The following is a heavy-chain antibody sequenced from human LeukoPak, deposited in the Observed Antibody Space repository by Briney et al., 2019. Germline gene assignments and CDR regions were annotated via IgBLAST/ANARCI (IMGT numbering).Heavy chain of an antibody. CDR1: GGSFSGYY. CDR3: ARLYYGSGSYSGPV. J-gene: IGHJ3*01. D-gene: IGHD3-10*01. CDR2: INHSGST. Sequence: KPPETPSLTCAVYGGSFSGYYWSWLRQPPGKGLEWIGEINHSGSTNYNPSLKSRVTISVDTSKNRFSLKLSSVTAADTAVYYCARLYYGSGSYSGPVWGQGTMVTVSS. V-gene: IGHV4-34*01.